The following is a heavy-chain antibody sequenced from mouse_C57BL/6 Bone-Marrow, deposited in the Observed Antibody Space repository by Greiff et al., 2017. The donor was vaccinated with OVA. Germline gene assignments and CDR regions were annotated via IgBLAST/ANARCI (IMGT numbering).Heavy chain of an antibody. J-gene: IGHJ4*01. CDR2: ISSGGDYI. V-gene: IGHV5-9-1*02. Sequence: EVKVVESGEGLVKPGGSLKLSCAASGFTFSSYAMSWVRQTPEKRLEWVAYISSGGDYIYYADTVKGRFTISRDNARNTLYLQMSSLEAEDTDMYYCTGEGYYAMDYWGQGTSVTVSS. CDR3: TGEGYYAMDY. CDR1: GFTFSSYA.